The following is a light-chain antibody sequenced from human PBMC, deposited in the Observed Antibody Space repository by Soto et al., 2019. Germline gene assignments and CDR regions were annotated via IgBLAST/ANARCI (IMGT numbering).Light chain of an antibody. CDR3: YSYAGMSYV. J-gene: IGLJ1*01. V-gene: IGLV2-14*01. CDR2: GVS. Sequence: QSALTQPASVSGSPVQSITISCTGTSSDVGRYNYVSWYQQFPGKAPKLIIYGVSNRPSGVSNRFSGSKSGNTASLTISGLQAEDEADYYCYSYAGMSYVFGTGTKVTVL. CDR1: SSDVGRYNY.